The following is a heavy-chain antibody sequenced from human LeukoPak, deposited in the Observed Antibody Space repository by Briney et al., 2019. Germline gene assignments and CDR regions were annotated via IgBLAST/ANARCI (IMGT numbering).Heavy chain of an antibody. CDR1: GGTFISYA. Sequence: SVKVSCKASGGTFISYAISWVRQAPGQGLEWMGGIIPIFGTANYAQKFQGRVTITADESTSTAYMELSSLRSEDTAVYYCARVKGVVGATSYYFDYWGQGALVTVSS. D-gene: IGHD1-26*01. V-gene: IGHV1-69*01. J-gene: IGHJ4*02. CDR2: IIPIFGTA. CDR3: ARVKGVVGATSYYFDY.